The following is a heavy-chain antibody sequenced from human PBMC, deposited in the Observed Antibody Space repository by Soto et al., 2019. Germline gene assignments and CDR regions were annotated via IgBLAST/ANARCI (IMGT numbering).Heavy chain of an antibody. J-gene: IGHJ6*02. CDR1: GLPFSGSP. V-gene: IGHV3-73*01. D-gene: IGHD2-2*01. CDR3: TRPGFGDFVDPYDYGIDV. Sequence: GGSLRLSCAASGLPFSGSPIHWVRQASGKGLEWVGRIRSKANTYATAYATSVKGRFTISRDDSKNTTYLQMNSLKTEDTAVYFCTRPGFGDFVDPYDYGIDVWGQGTTVTVSS. CDR2: IRSKANTYAT.